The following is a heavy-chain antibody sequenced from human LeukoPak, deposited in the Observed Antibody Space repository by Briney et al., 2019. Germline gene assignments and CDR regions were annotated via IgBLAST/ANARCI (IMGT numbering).Heavy chain of an antibody. CDR3: ATERLDYGDYVLYYGMDV. J-gene: IGHJ6*02. D-gene: IGHD4-17*01. CDR1: GYTLTELS. V-gene: IGHV1-24*01. Sequence: ASVKVSCKVSGYTLTELSMRWVRQAPGKGLEWMRGFDPEDGETIYAQKFQGRVTMTEDTSTDTAYMELSSLRSEDTAVYYCATERLDYGDYVLYYGMDVWGQGTTVTVSS. CDR2: FDPEDGET.